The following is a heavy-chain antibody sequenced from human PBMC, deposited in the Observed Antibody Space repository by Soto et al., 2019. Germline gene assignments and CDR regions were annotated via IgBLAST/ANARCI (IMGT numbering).Heavy chain of an antibody. CDR3: ARDGYDSSGYFSRGITYYFDY. J-gene: IGHJ4*02. CDR1: GFTFSSYG. CDR2: VWYDGSEK. Sequence: QVQLVESGGGVVQPGRSLRLSCAASGFTFSSYGMHWVRQAPGKGLEWVAVVWYDGSEKYYADSVKGRITISRDNSKNTLYVQMNSLRAEDTAVYYCARDGYDSSGYFSRGITYYFDYWGQGTLVTVSS. V-gene: IGHV3-33*01. D-gene: IGHD3-22*01.